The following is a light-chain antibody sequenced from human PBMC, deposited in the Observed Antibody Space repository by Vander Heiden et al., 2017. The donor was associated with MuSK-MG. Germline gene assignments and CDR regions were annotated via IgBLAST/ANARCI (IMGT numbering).Light chain of an antibody. Sequence: EIVLTKSPGTLSLSPGKRATLSCRASQSVSSNYLAWYQQKPGQAPRLLINAAISRATGIPDRFSGSGSGTDFTLTISRLEPEDFAVYYCQQYYSSPFTFGGGTKVEIK. CDR3: QQYYSSPFT. V-gene: IGKV3-20*01. CDR1: QSVSSNY. J-gene: IGKJ4*01. CDR2: AAI.